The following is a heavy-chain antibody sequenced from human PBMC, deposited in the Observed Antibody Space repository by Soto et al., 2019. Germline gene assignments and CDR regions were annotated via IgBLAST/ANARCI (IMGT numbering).Heavy chain of an antibody. CDR2: INPKSGGT. CDR3: ARGDSTDCSNGVCSFFYNHDMDV. CDR1: GYSFTDYH. D-gene: IGHD2-8*01. Sequence: ASVKVSCKASGYSFTDYHIHWVRQAPGQGLEWLGRINPKSGGTSTAQKFQGWVTMTTDTSISTASMELTRLTSDDTGIYYSARGDSTDCSNGVCSFFYNHDMDVWGQGTTVTVSS. V-gene: IGHV1-2*04. J-gene: IGHJ6*02.